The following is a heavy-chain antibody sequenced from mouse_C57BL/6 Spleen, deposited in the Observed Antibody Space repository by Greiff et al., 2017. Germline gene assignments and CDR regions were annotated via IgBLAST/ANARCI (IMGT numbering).Heavy chain of an antibody. CDR1: GIDFSSYW. J-gene: IGHJ4*01. CDR3: GRRAYNCFYAMDD. CDR2: INPDSSTI. D-gene: IGHD1-3*01. Sequence: EVKLLESGGGLVQPGGSLKLSCAASGIDFSSYWMSWVRRAPGKGLEWIGEINPDSSTINYAPSLKDKFIISRDNAKNTLYLQMSKVRSEDTALYYCGRRAYNCFYAMDDWGQGTSVTVSS. V-gene: IGHV4-1*01.